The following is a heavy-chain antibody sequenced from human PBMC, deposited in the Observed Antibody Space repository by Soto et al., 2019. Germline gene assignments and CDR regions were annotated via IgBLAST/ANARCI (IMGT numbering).Heavy chain of an antibody. CDR3: ARHVNLPLAGTGVDS. CDR2: IYSIGST. D-gene: IGHD6-19*01. V-gene: IGHV4-59*08. J-gene: IGHJ4*02. Sequence: PSETLSLTCTVSGGSISGDYWSWLRQPPGKGLEWIGYIYSIGSTNYNPSLRSRVTMSIDTSQEQFSLKLSSVTATDTAVYYCARHVNLPLAGTGVDSWGRGTLVTVS. CDR1: GGSISGDY.